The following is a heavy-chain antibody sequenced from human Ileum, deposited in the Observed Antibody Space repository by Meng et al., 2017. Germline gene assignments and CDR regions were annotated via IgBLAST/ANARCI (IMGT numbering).Heavy chain of an antibody. J-gene: IGHJ4*02. V-gene: IGHV3-48*03. CDR2: ISSSGTTI. CDR1: GFTLISYE. Sequence: GGSLRLSCAGSGFTLISYEMNWVRQAPGKGLEWVSYISSSGTTIYYADSVKCRFTISRDNAKNSLYLQMNSLRAEDTADYYCARDRVVNNGWYGYYFDYWGQGTVVTVSS. CDR3: ARDRVVNNGWYGYYFDY. D-gene: IGHD6-19*01.